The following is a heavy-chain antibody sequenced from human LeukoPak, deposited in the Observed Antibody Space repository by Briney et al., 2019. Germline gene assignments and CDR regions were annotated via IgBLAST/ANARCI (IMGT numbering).Heavy chain of an antibody. CDR1: GGSISGYY. Sequence: SETLSLTCTVSGGSISGYYWSWIRQPPGKGLEWIGYIYYNGNTNYNPSLKSRVTISADTSKNQISLRLRSVTAADTAMFYCARDGDAVSAAIAGAFDLWGRGTMVTVSS. CDR2: IYYNGNT. V-gene: IGHV4-59*12. J-gene: IGHJ3*01. D-gene: IGHD2-2*01. CDR3: ARDGDAVSAAIAGAFDL.